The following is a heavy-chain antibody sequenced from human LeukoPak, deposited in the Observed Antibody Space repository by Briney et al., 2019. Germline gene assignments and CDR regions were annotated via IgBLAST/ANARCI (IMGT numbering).Heavy chain of an antibody. CDR1: GGSFSGYY. D-gene: IGHD6-6*01. V-gene: IGHV4-34*01. Sequence: SETLSLTCAVYGGSFSGYYWSWIRQPPGKGLEWIGEINHSGSTNYNPSLKSRVTISVDTSKNQSSLKLSSVTAADTAVYFCASGIAARLFDYWGQGTLVTVSS. CDR2: INHSGST. J-gene: IGHJ4*02. CDR3: ASGIAARLFDY.